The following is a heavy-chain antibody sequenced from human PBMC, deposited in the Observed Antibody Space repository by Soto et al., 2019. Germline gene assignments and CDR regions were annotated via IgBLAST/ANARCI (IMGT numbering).Heavy chain of an antibody. CDR3: AREDLYNWFDP. V-gene: IGHV4-59*01. J-gene: IGHJ5*02. CDR1: GGSISSYY. CDR2: IYYSGST. Sequence: SSETLSLTCTVSGGSISSYYWSWIRQPPGKGLEWIGYIYYSGSTNYNPSLKSRVTISVDTSKNQFSLKLSSVTAADTAVYYCAREDLYNWFDPWGQGTLVTVSS.